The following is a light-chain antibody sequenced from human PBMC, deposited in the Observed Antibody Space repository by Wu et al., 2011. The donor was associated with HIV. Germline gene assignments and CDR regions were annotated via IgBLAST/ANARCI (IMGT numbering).Light chain of an antibody. CDR2: GAS. J-gene: IGKJ2*03. CDR1: QSVSSNY. CDR3: QQYVASGYS. V-gene: IGKV3-20*01. Sequence: IVLTQSPGTLSLSPGERATLSCRASQSVSSNYVAWYQQKPGQAPRLLIYGASSRATGIPDRFSGSGSGTDFTLTISRLEPEDFAVYFCQQYVASGYSFGQGDQAGDQT.